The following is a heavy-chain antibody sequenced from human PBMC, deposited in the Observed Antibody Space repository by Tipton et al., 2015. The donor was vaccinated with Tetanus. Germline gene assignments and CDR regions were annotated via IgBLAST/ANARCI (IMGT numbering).Heavy chain of an antibody. V-gene: IGHV4-59*01. CDR1: GGSISSYY. CDR3: ARGGRYDYGFQGWFAP. J-gene: IGHJ5*02. CDR2: IYYSGST. Sequence: TLSLTCTVSGGSISSYYWSWIRQPPGKGLEWIGYIYYSGSTNYNPSLKSRVTISVDTAKNQFSLKLSSVTAEDTAVYYCARGGRYDYGFQGWFAPWGQGTLVTVSS. D-gene: IGHD4-17*01.